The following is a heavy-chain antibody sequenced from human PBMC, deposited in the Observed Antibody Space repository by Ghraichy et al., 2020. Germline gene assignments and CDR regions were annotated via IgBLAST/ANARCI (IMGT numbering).Heavy chain of an antibody. CDR3: TTEPLDYGDYVEVAIY. V-gene: IGHV3-15*01. CDR1: GFTFSNAW. D-gene: IGHD4-17*01. CDR2: IKSKTDGGTT. Sequence: LSLTCAASGFTFSNAWMSWVRQAPGKGLEWVGRIKSKTDGGTTDYAAPVKGRFTISRDDSKNTLYLQMNSLKTEDTAVYYCTTEPLDYGDYVEVAIYWGQGTLVTVSS. J-gene: IGHJ4*02.